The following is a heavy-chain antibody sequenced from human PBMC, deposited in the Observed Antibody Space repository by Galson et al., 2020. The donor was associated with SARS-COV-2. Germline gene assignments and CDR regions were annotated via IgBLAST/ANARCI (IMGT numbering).Heavy chain of an antibody. V-gene: IGHV1-24*01. Sequence: ASVKVSCKVSGYRLTELSIHWVRPAPRKELEWLGSFYPEDGETISAPKFQGRVPMTEDPSKDTAYMELSSLSSDDTAVYYCATGIAVPGPAAWCGAWGQGTLFSVAS. CDR2: FYPEDGET. CDR1: GYRLTELS. J-gene: IGHJ5*02. D-gene: IGHD6-19*01. CDR3: ATGIAVPGPAAWCGA.